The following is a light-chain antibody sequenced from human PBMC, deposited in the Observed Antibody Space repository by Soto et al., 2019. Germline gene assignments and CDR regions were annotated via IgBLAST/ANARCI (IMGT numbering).Light chain of an antibody. Sequence: DIQMTQSPSSLSASVGDRVTITCRASQGISNFLAWYQQRPGKVPKVLIYAASTLKSGVPSRFSGSGSGTDFTLTISSLQPEDVATYYCQKYNSAPSLTFGGGTKVEIK. CDR3: QKYNSAPSLT. V-gene: IGKV1-27*01. CDR1: QGISNF. J-gene: IGKJ4*01. CDR2: AAS.